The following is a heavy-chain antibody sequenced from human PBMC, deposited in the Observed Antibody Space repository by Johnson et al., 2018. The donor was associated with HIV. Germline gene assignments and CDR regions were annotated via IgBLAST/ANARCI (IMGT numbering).Heavy chain of an antibody. CDR1: RFTFDDYG. D-gene: IGHD4-17*01. Sequence: EKLVESGGVVVHPGGSLRLSCETSRFTFDDYGMSWVRQAPGKGLEWVSAISGSGGSTYYADSVKGRFTISRDNSKNTLFLQMNSLRAEDTALYYCSRDGTTGPSGDAFDIWGQGTMVTVSS. CDR2: ISGSGGST. V-gene: IGHV3-23*04. J-gene: IGHJ3*02. CDR3: SRDGTTGPSGDAFDI.